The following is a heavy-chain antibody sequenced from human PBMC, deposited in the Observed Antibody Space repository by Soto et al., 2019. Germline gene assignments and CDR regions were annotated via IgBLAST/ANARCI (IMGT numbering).Heavy chain of an antibody. CDR1: GYTFTSYA. CDR3: ARGGFWSGFFLDY. Sequence: ASVKVSCKASGYTFTSYAMHWVRQAPGQRLEWMGWINAGNGNTKYSQKFQGRVTITRDTSASTAYMELSSLRSEDTAVYYRARGGFWSGFFLDYWGQGTLVTVSS. J-gene: IGHJ4*02. V-gene: IGHV1-3*01. CDR2: INAGNGNT. D-gene: IGHD3-3*01.